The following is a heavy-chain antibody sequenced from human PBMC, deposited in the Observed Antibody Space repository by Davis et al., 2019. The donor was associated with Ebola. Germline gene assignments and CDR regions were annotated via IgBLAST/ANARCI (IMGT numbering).Heavy chain of an antibody. V-gene: IGHV3-30*04. D-gene: IGHD3-3*01. Sequence: GESLKISCAASGFTISRSSVSWVRQAPGKGLEWVAVVSHSEREKFYGDSVKGRFTISRDNSENTLYLQMNSLTADDTSVYYCARAGFDEVLDYWGQGTPVTVSS. J-gene: IGHJ4*02. CDR3: ARAGFDEVLDY. CDR2: VSHSEREK. CDR1: GFTISRSS.